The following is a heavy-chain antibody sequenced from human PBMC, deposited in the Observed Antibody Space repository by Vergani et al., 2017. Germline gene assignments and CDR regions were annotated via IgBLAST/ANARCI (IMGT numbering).Heavy chain of an antibody. D-gene: IGHD1-1*01. V-gene: IGHV3-53*01. CDR3: ARAPTGTTGPY. J-gene: IGHJ4*02. Sequence: EVQLVESGGGLIQPGGSLRLSCAASGFTVSSNYMSWVRQAPGKGLEWGSVIYSGGSTYYADSVKGRFTISRDNSTNTRYLQMNSLRAEDTAVYYCARAPTGTTGPYWGQGTLVTVSS. CDR2: IYSGGST. CDR1: GFTVSSNY.